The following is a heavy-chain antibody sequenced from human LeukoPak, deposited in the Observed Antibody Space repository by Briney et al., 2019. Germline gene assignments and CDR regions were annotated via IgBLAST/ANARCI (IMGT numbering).Heavy chain of an antibody. CDR3: ARVGSSSDAY. V-gene: IGHV4-39*07. CDR1: GGSISNSSYY. CDR2: IYYSGST. J-gene: IGHJ4*02. Sequence: SETLSLTCTVSGGSISNSSYYWGWIRQPPGKGLEWIGSIYYSGSTYYNPSLKSRVTISVDTSKNQFSLKLSSVTAADTAVYYCARVGSSSDAYWGQGTLVTVSS. D-gene: IGHD6-6*01.